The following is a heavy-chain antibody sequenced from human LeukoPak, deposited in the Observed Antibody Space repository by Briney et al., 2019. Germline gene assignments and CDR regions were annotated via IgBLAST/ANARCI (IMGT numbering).Heavy chain of an antibody. CDR2: IYYTGST. CDR1: GGSISSGDYY. J-gene: IGHJ3*02. V-gene: IGHV4-61*08. Sequence: PSETLSLTCTVSGGSISSGDYYWSWIRQPPGKGLEWIGYIYYTGSTNYNPSLKSRVTISVDSSKNQFSLKLNSVTAADTAMYYCARNFRMQPYASDIWGQGTMLTVSS. CDR3: ARNFRMQPYASDI. D-gene: IGHD1-14*01.